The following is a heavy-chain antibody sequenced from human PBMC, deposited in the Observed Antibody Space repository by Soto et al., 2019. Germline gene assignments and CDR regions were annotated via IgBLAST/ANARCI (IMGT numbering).Heavy chain of an antibody. V-gene: IGHV4-59*01. CDR1: GGSISSYY. Sequence: SETLSLTCTVSGGSISSYYWSWIRQLPGKGLEWIGYIYYSGSTNYNPSLKSRVTISVDTSKNQFSLKLSSVTAADTAVYYCARAPAPLYSSSWHYFDYWGQGTLVTVSS. CDR2: IYYSGST. D-gene: IGHD6-13*01. CDR3: ARAPAPLYSSSWHYFDY. J-gene: IGHJ4*02.